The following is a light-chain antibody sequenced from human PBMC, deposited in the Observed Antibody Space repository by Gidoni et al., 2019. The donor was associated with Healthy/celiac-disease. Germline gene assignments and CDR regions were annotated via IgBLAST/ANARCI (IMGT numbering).Light chain of an antibody. V-gene: IGLV3-19*01. J-gene: IGLJ2*01. CDR1: TLRCYY. Sequence: AEGHPDRIPCHGHTLRCYYARWLHQTPGQAPVLVIYGKTTRPSGIPARFSGSRSGNTASLTITGAQAEDEADYYCNSRYSSGNHVVFGGGTKLPVL. CDR2: GKT. CDR3: NSRYSSGNHVV.